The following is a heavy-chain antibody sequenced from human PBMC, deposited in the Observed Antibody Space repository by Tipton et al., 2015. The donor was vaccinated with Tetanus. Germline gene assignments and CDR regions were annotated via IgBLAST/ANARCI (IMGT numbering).Heavy chain of an antibody. J-gene: IGHJ4*02. V-gene: IGHV4-30-4*01. CDR2: IYYSGST. CDR1: GGSISSGDYY. Sequence: TLSLTCTVSGGSISSGDYYWSWIRQPPGKGLEWIGYIYYSGSTYYNPSLKSRVTISVDTSKNQFSLKLSSVTAADTAVYYCARVSPNNIHWDRGSFDYWGQGTLVTVSS. D-gene: IGHD3-10*01. CDR3: ARVSPNNIHWDRGSFDY.